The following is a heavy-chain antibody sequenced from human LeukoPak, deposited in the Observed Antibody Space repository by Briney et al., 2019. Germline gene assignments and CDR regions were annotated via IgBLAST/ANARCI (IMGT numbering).Heavy chain of an antibody. D-gene: IGHD5-12*01. CDR3: ARDIVATIMGDYYYYGMDV. CDR2: IWYDGSNK. Sequence: PGRSLRLSCAASGFTFSSYGMHWVRQAPGKGLEWVAVIWYDGSNKYYADSVKGRFTISRDNSKNTLYLQMNSLRAEDTAVYYCARDIVATIMGDYYYYGMDVWGQGTTVTVPS. J-gene: IGHJ6*02. V-gene: IGHV3-33*01. CDR1: GFTFSSYG.